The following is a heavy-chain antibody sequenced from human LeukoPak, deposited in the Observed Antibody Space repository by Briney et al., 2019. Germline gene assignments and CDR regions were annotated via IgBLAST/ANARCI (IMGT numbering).Heavy chain of an antibody. J-gene: IGHJ4*02. D-gene: IGHD5-18*01. CDR1: GFIFSDYW. Sequence: PGGSLRLSCAASGFIFSDYWMSWVRQAPGKGLEWVANIKQGGSDEKYYVDSVKGRFTISRDNAKNSLYLQMNSLRAEDTAVYYCARDAPADTAMGIDYWGQGTLVTVSS. CDR3: ARDAPADTAMGIDY. V-gene: IGHV3-7*01. CDR2: IKQGGSDEK.